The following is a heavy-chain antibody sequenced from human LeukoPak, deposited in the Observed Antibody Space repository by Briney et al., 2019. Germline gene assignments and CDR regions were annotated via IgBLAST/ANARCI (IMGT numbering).Heavy chain of an antibody. CDR3: ARVLGHLWFGELSHDAFDI. CDR2: IYTSGST. Sequence: SETLSLTCTVSGGSISSYYWSWIRQPAGKGLEWIGRIYTSGSTNYNPSLKSRVTMSVDTSKNQFSLKLSSVTAADTAVYYCARVLGHLWFGELSHDAFDIWGQGTMVTVSS. CDR1: GGSISSYY. V-gene: IGHV4-4*07. D-gene: IGHD3-10*01. J-gene: IGHJ3*02.